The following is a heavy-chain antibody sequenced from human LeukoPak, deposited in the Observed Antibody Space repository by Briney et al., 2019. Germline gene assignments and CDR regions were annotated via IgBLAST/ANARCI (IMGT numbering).Heavy chain of an antibody. V-gene: IGHV3-23*01. CDR1: GFTFSNYG. Sequence: GGSLRLSCAASGFTFSNYGMSWVRQAPGKGLEWVSAISGSGVTTYYADSVKGRFTISRDSSKHTLYLQMNSLRAEDTAVYYCSKWKAIVLVPAARSPIDYWGQGTLVTVSS. CDR2: ISGSGVTT. J-gene: IGHJ4*02. CDR3: SKWKAIVLVPAARSPIDY. D-gene: IGHD2-2*01.